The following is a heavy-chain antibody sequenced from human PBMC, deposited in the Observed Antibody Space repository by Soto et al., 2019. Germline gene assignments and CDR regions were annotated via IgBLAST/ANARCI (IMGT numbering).Heavy chain of an antibody. V-gene: IGHV3-48*03. D-gene: IGHD2-2*01. CDR3: ARGRKLWYHLLDY. J-gene: IGHJ4*02. Sequence: GGSLRLSCAAYGFTFSSYEMNWVRQAPGKGLEWVSYISSSCSTIYYADFVKCRFTISRDNAKNSLYLQMNSLRAEDTAVYYCARGRKLWYHLLDYWGQGTLVTVSS. CDR2: ISSSCSTI. CDR1: GFTFSSYE.